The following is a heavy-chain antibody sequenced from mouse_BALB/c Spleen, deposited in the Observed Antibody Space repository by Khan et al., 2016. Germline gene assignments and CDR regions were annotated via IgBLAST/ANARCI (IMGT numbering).Heavy chain of an antibody. V-gene: IGHV14-4*02. J-gene: IGHJ2*01. CDR1: VFNIKDYY. Sequence: VRLQQSGAELVRSGASVKLSCTASVFNIKDYYMHWVKQRPEQGLEWIGWIDPENGDTEYAPKFQGKATMTADTSSNAPYLQFSSLRSEDSAVYSCNANYYGSDVYFDYWGPGTTLTVSS. CDR3: NANYYGSDVYFDY. D-gene: IGHD1-1*01. CDR2: IDPENGDT.